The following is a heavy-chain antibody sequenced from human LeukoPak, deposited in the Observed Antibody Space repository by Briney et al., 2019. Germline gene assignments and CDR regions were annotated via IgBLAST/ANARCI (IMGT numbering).Heavy chain of an antibody. V-gene: IGHV4-61*02. CDR1: GGSLSTGVYS. Sequence: SQTLSLTCTVSGGSLSTGVYSRGSVRPPPRTGVGRIGGIYTSGGTNYKPSLKSRVTISVDTSKNQFSLKLSSVTAADTAVHYCAREKGSSWYTDAFDIWGEGTMVTVSS. CDR3: AREKGSSWYTDAFDI. CDR2: IYTSGGT. J-gene: IGHJ3*02. D-gene: IGHD6-13*01.